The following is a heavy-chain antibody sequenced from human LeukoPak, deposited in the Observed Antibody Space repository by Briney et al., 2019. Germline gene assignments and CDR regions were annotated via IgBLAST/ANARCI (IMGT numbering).Heavy chain of an antibody. CDR3: AKDAPPYYYDSSGYYGDY. V-gene: IGHV3-30*18. J-gene: IGHJ4*02. D-gene: IGHD3-22*01. Sequence: GGSLRLSCAAPGFTFSSYGMHWVRQAPGKGLEWVAVISYDGSNKYYADSVKGRFTISRDNSKNTLYLQMNSLRAEDTAVYYCAKDAPPYYYDSSGYYGDYWGQGTLVTVSS. CDR1: GFTFSSYG. CDR2: ISYDGSNK.